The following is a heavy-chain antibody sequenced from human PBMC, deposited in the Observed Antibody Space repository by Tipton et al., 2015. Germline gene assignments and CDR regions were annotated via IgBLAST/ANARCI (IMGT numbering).Heavy chain of an antibody. V-gene: IGHV4-34*01. CDR1: GGSFSVYF. D-gene: IGHD6-13*01. J-gene: IGHJ5*02. CDR2: INHSGYT. CDR3: ARSLFPETAGLENWFDP. Sequence: SLTCAVYGGSFSVYFWTWIRQPPGKGLEWIGEINHSGYTNYNPSLKSRVTISVDTSRNQFSLRLSSVTAADTAVYYCARSLFPETAGLENWFDPWGQGTLVTVSS.